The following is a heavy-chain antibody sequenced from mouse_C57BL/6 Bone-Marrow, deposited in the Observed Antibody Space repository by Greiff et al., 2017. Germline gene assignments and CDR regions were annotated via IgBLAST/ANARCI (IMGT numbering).Heavy chain of an antibody. CDR1: GYTFTSYW. J-gene: IGHJ1*03. CDR3: ARPYYSNYWYVDV. CDR2: IYPGSGST. Sequence: VQLQQPGAELVKPGASVKMSCKASGYTFTSYWITWVKQRPGQGLEWIGDIYPGSGSTNYNEHFKSKATLTVDTSSSTAYRQLSSLTSEDSAVYYCARPYYSNYWYVDVWGTGTTVTVSS. D-gene: IGHD2-5*01. V-gene: IGHV1-55*01.